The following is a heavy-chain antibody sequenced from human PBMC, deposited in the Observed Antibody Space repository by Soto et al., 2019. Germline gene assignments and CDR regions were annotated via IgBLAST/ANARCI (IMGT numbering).Heavy chain of an antibody. CDR2: ISGSGGST. Sequence: PGGSLRLSCAASGFTFSSYAMSWVRQAPGKGLEWVSAISGSGGSTYYADSVKGRFTISRDNSKNTLYLQMNSLRAEDTAVYYCAKATPPYSGSYVTDYWGHGTLVPVYS. J-gene: IGHJ4*01. CDR3: AKATPPYSGSYVTDY. V-gene: IGHV3-23*01. D-gene: IGHD1-26*01. CDR1: GFTFSSYA.